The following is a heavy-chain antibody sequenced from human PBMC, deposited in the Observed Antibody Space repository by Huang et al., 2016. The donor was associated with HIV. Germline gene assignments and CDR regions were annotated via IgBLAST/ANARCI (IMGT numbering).Heavy chain of an antibody. J-gene: IGHJ6*03. CDR1: GFTFRNYA. D-gene: IGHD6-19*01. V-gene: IGHV3-30-3*01. CDR3: ARRAVAGIYYYYYMDV. CDR2: ISYDGSNK. Sequence: QVQLVESGGGVVQPGRSLRLSCAASGFTFRNYAMHWVRQATGKGLECVAVISYDGSNKYYTDSVKGQFTISRDNSKNALYLQMNSLRAEDTAVYYCARRAVAGIYYYYYMDVWGKGTTVTVSS.